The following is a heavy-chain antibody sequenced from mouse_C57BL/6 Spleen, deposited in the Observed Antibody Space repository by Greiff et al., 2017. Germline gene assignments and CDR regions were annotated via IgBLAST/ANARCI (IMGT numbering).Heavy chain of an antibody. Sequence: EVKLMESEGGLVQPGSSMKLSCTASGFTFSDYYMAWVRQVPEKGLEWVANINYDGSSTYYLDSLKSRFIISRDNAKNILYLQMSSLKSEDTATYYCARSFDGYYGLFDYWGQGTTLTVSS. CDR3: ARSFDGYYGLFDY. CDR1: GFTFSDYY. V-gene: IGHV5-16*01. CDR2: INYDGSST. J-gene: IGHJ2*01. D-gene: IGHD2-3*01.